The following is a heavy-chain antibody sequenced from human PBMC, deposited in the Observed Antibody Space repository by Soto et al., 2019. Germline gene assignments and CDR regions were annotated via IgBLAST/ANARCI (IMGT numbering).Heavy chain of an antibody. Sequence: SVKVSCKASGGTFSSYAISWVRQAPGQGLEWMGGIIPIFGTANYAQKFQGRVTITADESTSTAYMELSSLRSEDTAVYYCARSPGMYYDILTGPRYNWFDPWGQGTLVPV. D-gene: IGHD3-9*01. V-gene: IGHV1-69*13. CDR3: ARSPGMYYDILTGPRYNWFDP. CDR2: IIPIFGTA. CDR1: GGTFSSYA. J-gene: IGHJ5*02.